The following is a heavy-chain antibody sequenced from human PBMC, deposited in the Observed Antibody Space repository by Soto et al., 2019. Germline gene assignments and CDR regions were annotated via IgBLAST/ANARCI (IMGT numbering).Heavy chain of an antibody. Sequence: SGPTLVNPTQTLTLTCTFSGFSLSTSGMCVSWIRQPPGKALEWLALIDWDDDKYYSTSLKTRLTISKDTSKNQVVLTMTNMDPVDTATYYCARFRWVGGFSNPTFDYWGQGTLVTVSS. CDR1: GFSLSTSGMC. CDR2: IDWDDDK. J-gene: IGHJ4*02. CDR3: ARFRWVGGFSNPTFDY. V-gene: IGHV2-70*01. D-gene: IGHD1-26*01.